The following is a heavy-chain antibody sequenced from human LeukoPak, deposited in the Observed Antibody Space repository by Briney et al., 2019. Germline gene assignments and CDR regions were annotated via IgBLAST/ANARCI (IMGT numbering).Heavy chain of an antibody. CDR3: TTGPGYYDGSAYFDY. D-gene: IGHD3-22*01. CDR1: GFTFSSYG. CDR2: IRYDGSNK. V-gene: IGHV3-30*02. Sequence: GGSLRLSCAASGFTFSSYGMHWVRQAPGKGLEWVAFIRYDGSNKYYADSVKGRFTISRDNSKNTLYLQMNSLRAEDTAVYYCTTGPGYYDGSAYFDYWGQGTLVTVSS. J-gene: IGHJ4*02.